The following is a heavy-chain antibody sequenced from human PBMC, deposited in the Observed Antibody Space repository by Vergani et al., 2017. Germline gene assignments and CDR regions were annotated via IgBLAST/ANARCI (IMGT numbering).Heavy chain of an antibody. CDR3: AKERVPYGSGSYIFDS. D-gene: IGHD3-10*01. J-gene: IGHJ4*02. CDR1: GFSFSGYG. CDR2: IHYGGRKH. Sequence: QVQLVESGGGVVQPGGSLRLSCATSGFSFSGYGMHWVRQAPGKGLEWVAVIHYGGRKHFYAESVKGSFTLSRDNSRKTVDVEMTRLQTEDTAVYYCAKERVPYGSGSYIFDSWGQGTLVTVSS. V-gene: IGHV3-30*02.